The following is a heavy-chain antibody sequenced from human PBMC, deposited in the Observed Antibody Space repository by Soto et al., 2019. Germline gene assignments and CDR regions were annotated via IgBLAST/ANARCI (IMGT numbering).Heavy chain of an antibody. V-gene: IGHV1-69*08. D-gene: IGHD6-13*01. CDR3: ARDQQLGTFDY. CDR1: GGTFSSYT. J-gene: IGHJ4*02. CDR2: IIPILGIA. Sequence: QVQLVQSGAEVKKPGSSVKVSCKASGGTFSSYTISWVRQTPGQGLEWMGRIIPILGIANYAQKFQGRVTITADKSTSTAYMELSSLRSEDTAVYYCARDQQLGTFDYWGQGTLVTVSS.